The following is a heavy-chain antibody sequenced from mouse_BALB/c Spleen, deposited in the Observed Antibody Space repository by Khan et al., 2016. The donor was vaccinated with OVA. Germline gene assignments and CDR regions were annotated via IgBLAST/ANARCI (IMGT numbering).Heavy chain of an antibody. Sequence: EVELVESGGDLVKPEGSLKLSCAASGFTFSSYGMSWVRQTPEKRLEWVATISSGGTYSYYPDSVKGRFTITRDNAKNTLYLQMRSLKPEDTAMXYRARFITTATCDYCAMDYWGQGTSVTVSS. CDR2: ISSGGTYS. CDR1: GFTFSSYG. V-gene: IGHV5-6*01. CDR3: ARFITTATCDYCAMDY. J-gene: IGHJ4*01. D-gene: IGHD1-2*01.